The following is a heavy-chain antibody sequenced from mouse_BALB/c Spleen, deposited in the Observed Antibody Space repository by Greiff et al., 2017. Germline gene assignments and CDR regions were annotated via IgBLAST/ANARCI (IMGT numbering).Heavy chain of an antibody. V-gene: IGHV14-4*02. CDR2: IDPENGDT. CDR3: NAGGNPG. CDR1: GFNIKDYY. Sequence: EVQLQQSGAELVRSGASVKLSCTASGFNIKDYYMHWVKQRPEQGLEWIGWIDPENGDTEYAPKFQGKATMTADTSSNTAYLQLSSLTSEDTAVYYCNAGGNPGWGQGTLVTVSA. D-gene: IGHD2-1*01. J-gene: IGHJ3*02.